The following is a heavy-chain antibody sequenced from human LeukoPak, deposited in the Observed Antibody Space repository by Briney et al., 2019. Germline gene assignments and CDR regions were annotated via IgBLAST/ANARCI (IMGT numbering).Heavy chain of an antibody. CDR3: ASRYYYESSGYIGNNWFDP. CDR1: GGSFSGYY. D-gene: IGHD3-22*01. Sequence: SETLSLTCAVYGGSFSGYYWSWIRQPPGKGLEWIGEINHSGSTKYNLSLKSRVTISVDTSKNQFSLKLSSVTAADTAVYYCASRYYYESSGYIGNNWFDPWGQGTLVTVSS. J-gene: IGHJ5*02. V-gene: IGHV4-34*01. CDR2: INHSGST.